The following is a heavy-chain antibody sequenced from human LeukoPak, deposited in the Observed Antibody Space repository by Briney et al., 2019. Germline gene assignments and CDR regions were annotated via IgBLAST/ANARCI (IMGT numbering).Heavy chain of an antibody. J-gene: IGHJ4*02. Sequence: PSETLSLTCTVSGDSISSRSYYWGWIRQPPGKGLEWIGSIYYSGRTYYNPSLKSRVTISVDTSKNQFSLKVNSVTAADTAVYYCARDLAGHFGGFYFDYWGQGTLVTVSS. D-gene: IGHD2-21*01. V-gene: IGHV4-39*07. CDR3: ARDLAGHFGGFYFDY. CDR1: GDSISSRSYY. CDR2: IYYSGRT.